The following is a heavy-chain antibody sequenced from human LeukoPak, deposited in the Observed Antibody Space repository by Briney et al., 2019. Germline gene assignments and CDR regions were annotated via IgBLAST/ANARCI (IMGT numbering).Heavy chain of an antibody. J-gene: IGHJ3*01. CDR2: IHKDGSEK. V-gene: IGHV3-7*01. CDR3: ARNDFWSGCDDLDV. CDR1: GFTFSDYW. Sequence: GGSLRLSCVASGFTFSDYWMTWVRQAPGKGLEWLAYIHKDGSEKYYVDSLEGRFTISRDNANNSLYLQMNSLRAEDTAIYYCARNDFWSGCDDLDVWGQGTVVTVSS. D-gene: IGHD3-3*01.